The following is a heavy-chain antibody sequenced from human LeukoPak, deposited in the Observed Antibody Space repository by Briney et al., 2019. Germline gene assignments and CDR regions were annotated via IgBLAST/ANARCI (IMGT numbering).Heavy chain of an antibody. CDR3: ARAGNYVWGSYRPSYFDY. Sequence: KPSETLSLTCAVYGGSFSGYYWSWIRQPPGKGLEWIGEINHSGSTNYNPSLKSRVTISVDTSKNQFSLKLSSVTAADTAVYYCARAGNYVWGSYRPSYFDYWGQGTLVTVSP. CDR2: INHSGST. J-gene: IGHJ4*02. D-gene: IGHD3-16*02. V-gene: IGHV4-34*01. CDR1: GGSFSGYY.